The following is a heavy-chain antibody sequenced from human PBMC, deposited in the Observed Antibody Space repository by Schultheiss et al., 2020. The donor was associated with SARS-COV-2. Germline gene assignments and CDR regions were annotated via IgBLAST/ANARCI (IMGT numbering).Heavy chain of an antibody. D-gene: IGHD6-13*01. Sequence: SETLSLTCTVSGGSISSYYWSWIRQPPGKGLEWIGYIYYSGSTNYNPSLKSRVTISVDTSKNQFSLKLSSVTAADTAVYYCARAAGLYSSSWYASPRLDAFDIWGQGTMVTVSS. J-gene: IGHJ3*02. V-gene: IGHV4-59*12. CDR2: IYYSGST. CDR3: ARAAGLYSSSWYASPRLDAFDI. CDR1: GGSISSYY.